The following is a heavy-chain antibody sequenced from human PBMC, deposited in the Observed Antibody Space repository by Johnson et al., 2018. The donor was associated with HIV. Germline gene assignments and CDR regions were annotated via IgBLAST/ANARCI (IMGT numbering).Heavy chain of an antibody. CDR2: ITWNSGYI. V-gene: IGHV3-20*04. Sequence: VQLVESGGGVVRPGGSLRLSCAASGFTFDDYGMSWVRQAPGKGLEWVSIITWNSGYIGYADSVKGRFTISRDHAKNTLYLQMTILRAEDTAVYYCGYHRFFDIWGQGTMVTVSS. D-gene: IGHD3-16*02. J-gene: IGHJ3*02. CDR1: GFTFDDYG. CDR3: GYHRFFDI.